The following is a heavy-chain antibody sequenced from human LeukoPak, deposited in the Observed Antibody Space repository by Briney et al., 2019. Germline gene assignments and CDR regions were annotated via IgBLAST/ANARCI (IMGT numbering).Heavy chain of an antibody. Sequence: GGSLRLSCAASGFTLSSYGMHGVRQAPGKGLEWVAFIRYDGSNKYYADSVKGRFTISRDNSKNTLYLQMNSLRAEDTAVYYCARGRLDYYYGMDVWGQGTTVTVSS. CDR1: GFTLSSYG. CDR2: IRYDGSNK. V-gene: IGHV3-30*02. CDR3: ARGRLDYYYGMDV. J-gene: IGHJ6*02.